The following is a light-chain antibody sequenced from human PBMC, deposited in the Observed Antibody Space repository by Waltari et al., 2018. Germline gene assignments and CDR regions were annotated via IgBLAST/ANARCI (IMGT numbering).Light chain of an antibody. CDR1: QSVLYRSDNKNY. J-gene: IGKJ5*01. V-gene: IGKV4-1*01. CDR3: QQYYSSPVT. CDR2: GAS. Sequence: DIVMTQSPDSLAVSLGERATINCKSSQSVLYRSDNKNYLGWYQQKPGLPPKLLIYGASTRESGVPDRFSGSGSGTDFTLTISSLQAEDVAVYYCQQYYSSPVTFGQGTRLEIK.